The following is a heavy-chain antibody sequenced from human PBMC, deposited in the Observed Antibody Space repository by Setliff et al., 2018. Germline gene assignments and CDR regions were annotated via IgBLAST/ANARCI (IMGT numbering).Heavy chain of an antibody. CDR3: AKDGLYYYGSGSQFEFDY. Sequence: ASVKVSCKASGYTFTRYYMYWVRQAPGQGLEWMGIINVSGGSASYAEKFQGRVTMTRDTSTSTIYMELASLIYDDTAVYYCAKDGLYYYGSGSQFEFDYWGQGTLVTVSS. CDR1: GYTFTRYY. D-gene: IGHD3-10*01. V-gene: IGHV1-46*01. CDR2: INVSGGSA. J-gene: IGHJ4*02.